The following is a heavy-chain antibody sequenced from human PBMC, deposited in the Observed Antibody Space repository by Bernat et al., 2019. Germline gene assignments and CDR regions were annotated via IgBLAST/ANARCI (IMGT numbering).Heavy chain of an antibody. D-gene: IGHD2-2*01. J-gene: IGHJ6*03. CDR3: TADIVVVPAAIHYYYMDV. CDR1: GFTFSNAW. V-gene: IGHV3-15*01. CDR2: IKSKTDGGTT. Sequence: EVQLVESGGGLVKPGGSLRLSCAASGFTFSNAWMSWVRQAPGKGLEWVGRIKSKTDGGTTDYAAPVKGRFTISRDDSTNTLYLQMNSLKTEDTAVYYCTADIVVVPAAIHYYYMDVWGKGTTVTVSS.